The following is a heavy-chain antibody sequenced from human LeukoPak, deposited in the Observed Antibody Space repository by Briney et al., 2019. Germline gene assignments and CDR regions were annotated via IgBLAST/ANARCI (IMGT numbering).Heavy chain of an antibody. CDR1: GFSLSTGGVG. CDR2: IYWDDDK. D-gene: IGHD3-10*01. J-gene: IGHJ5*02. V-gene: IGHV2-5*02. CDR3: AHSHLLLWFGTNWFDP. Sequence: ESGPTLVKPTQTLTLTCTFSGFSLSTGGVGVGWIRQPPGKALEWLALIYWDDDKRYSPSLKSRLTITKDTSKNQVVLTMTNMDPVDTATYYCAHSHLLLWFGTNWFDPWGQGTLVTVSS.